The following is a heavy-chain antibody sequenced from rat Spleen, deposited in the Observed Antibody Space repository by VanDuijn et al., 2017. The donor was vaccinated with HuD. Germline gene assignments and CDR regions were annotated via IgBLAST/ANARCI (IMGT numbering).Heavy chain of an antibody. Sequence: QVQLKESGPGLVRPSETLSLTCTVSGFSLTSFSVSWVRQPSGKGPEWMARMWYDGDTAYNSVLKSRLSISRDTSKNQVFLKMNSLQADDTGTYYCAREEDIGTTRFAFWGQGTLVTVSS. J-gene: IGHJ3*01. V-gene: IGHV2-34*01. D-gene: IGHD1-5*01. CDR1: GFSLTSFS. CDR2: MWYDGDT. CDR3: AREEDIGTTRFAF.